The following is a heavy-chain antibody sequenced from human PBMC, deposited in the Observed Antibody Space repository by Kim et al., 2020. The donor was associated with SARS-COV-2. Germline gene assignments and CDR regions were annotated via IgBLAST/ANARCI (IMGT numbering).Heavy chain of an antibody. J-gene: IGHJ2*01. CDR3: ARGTVAGPGYFDL. CDR1: GFTFSSYA. V-gene: IGHV3-30-3*01. Sequence: GGSLRLSCAASGFTFSSYAMHWVRQAPGKGLEWVAVISYDGSNKYYADSVKGRFTISRDNSKNTLYLQMNSLRAEDTAVYYCARGTVAGPGYFDLWGRGT. D-gene: IGHD6-19*01. CDR2: ISYDGSNK.